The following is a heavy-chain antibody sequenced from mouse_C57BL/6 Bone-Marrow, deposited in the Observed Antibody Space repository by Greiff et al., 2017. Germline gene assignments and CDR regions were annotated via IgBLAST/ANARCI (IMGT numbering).Heavy chain of an antibody. CDR2: ISAGDRYT. J-gene: IGHJ4*01. CDR3: ARGYAMDY. CDR1: GFTFSSYA. Sequence: EVKLVESGGGLVKPGGSLKLSCAASGFTFSSYAMSWVRQTPEKRLEWVATISAGDRYTYYPDNVKGRYTISIDNANNNLYRQMSHLKSEDTAMYYCARGYAMDYWGQGTSVTVSA. V-gene: IGHV5-4*03.